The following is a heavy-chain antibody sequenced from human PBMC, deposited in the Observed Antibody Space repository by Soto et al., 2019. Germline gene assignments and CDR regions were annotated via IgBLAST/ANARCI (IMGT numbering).Heavy chain of an antibody. CDR1: GGSIGSGGYY. Sequence: SETLSLTCTVSGGSIGSGGYYWSWIRQHPGKGLEWIGYIYYSGSTYYNPSLKSRVTISVDTSKNQFSLKLSSVTAADTAVYYCARESIGPRIKEQQLGWFDPWGQGTLVTVSS. CDR3: ARESIGPRIKEQQLGWFDP. CDR2: IYYSGST. V-gene: IGHV4-31*03. J-gene: IGHJ5*02. D-gene: IGHD6-13*01.